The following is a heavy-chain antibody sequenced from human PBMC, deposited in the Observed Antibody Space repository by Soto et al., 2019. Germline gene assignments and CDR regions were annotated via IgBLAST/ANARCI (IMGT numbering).Heavy chain of an antibody. Sequence: EVQLVESGGGLIQPGASLRLSCAASGFTISGKKYVAWVRQAPGKGLEWVSALYDLDGSFYAASVKGRFTTSSDSSKTTVYLRMNDLRPDDTAVYYCATWHEREHAYDVWGQGTTVTVSS. V-gene: IGHV3-53*01. J-gene: IGHJ3*01. D-gene: IGHD1-1*01. CDR3: ATWHEREHAYDV. CDR2: LYDLDGS. CDR1: GFTISGKKY.